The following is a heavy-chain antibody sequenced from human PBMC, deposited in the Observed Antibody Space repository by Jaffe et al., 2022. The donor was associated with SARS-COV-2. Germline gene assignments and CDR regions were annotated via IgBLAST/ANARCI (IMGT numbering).Heavy chain of an antibody. CDR2: INHSGST. Sequence: QVQLQQWGAGLLKPSETLSLTCAVYGGSFSGYYWSWIRQPPGKGLEWIGEINHSGSTNYNPSLKSRVTISVDTSKNQFSLKLSSVTAADTAVYYCARGVGTGATYYYYGMDVWGQGTTVTVSS. D-gene: IGHD5-12*01. CDR1: GGSFSGYY. CDR3: ARGVGTGATYYYYGMDV. V-gene: IGHV4-34*01. J-gene: IGHJ6*02.